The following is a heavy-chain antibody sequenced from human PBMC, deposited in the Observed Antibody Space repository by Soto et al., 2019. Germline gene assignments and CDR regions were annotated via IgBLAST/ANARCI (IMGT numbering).Heavy chain of an antibody. J-gene: IGHJ4*02. CDR3: ARAYYDSSGYYSSPTEAPPYYFDY. V-gene: IGHV4-31*03. CDR1: GGSISSGGYY. Sequence: SETLSLTCTVSGGSISSGGYYWSWIRQHPGKGLEWIGYIYYSGSTYYNPSLKSRVTISVDTSKNQFSLKLSSVTAADTAVYYCARAYYDSSGYYSSPTEAPPYYFDYWGQGTLVTVSS. D-gene: IGHD3-22*01. CDR2: IYYSGST.